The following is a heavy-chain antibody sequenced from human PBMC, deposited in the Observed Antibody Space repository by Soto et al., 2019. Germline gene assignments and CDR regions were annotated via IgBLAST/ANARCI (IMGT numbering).Heavy chain of an antibody. CDR3: ATTVFPPSNWFDP. CDR2: IYYDGST. J-gene: IGHJ5*02. D-gene: IGHD4-4*01. CDR1: GGSISRDDYY. V-gene: IGHV4-39*01. Sequence: SETLSLTCTVSGGSISRDDYYWGWIRQPPGKGLEWIGNIYYDGSTYYNPSLKSRVAISINTSKNQFSLGLTSATAADTAVYYCATTVFPPSNWFDPWGQGTLVTVSS.